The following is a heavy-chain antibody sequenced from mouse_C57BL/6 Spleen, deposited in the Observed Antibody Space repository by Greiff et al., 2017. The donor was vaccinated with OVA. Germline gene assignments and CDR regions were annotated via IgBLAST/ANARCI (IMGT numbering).Heavy chain of an antibody. CDR1: GYTFTSYW. J-gene: IGHJ1*02. V-gene: IGHV1-64*01. Sequence: QVQLQQPGAELVKPGASVKLSCKASGYTFTSYWMHWVKQRPGQGLEWIGMIHPNSGSTNYNEKFKSKATLTVDKSSSTAYMQLSSLTSEDSAVYYCARTHYCGSSYGWYFDVWGTGTTVTVSS. D-gene: IGHD1-1*01. CDR2: IHPNSGST. CDR3: ARTHYCGSSYGWYFDV.